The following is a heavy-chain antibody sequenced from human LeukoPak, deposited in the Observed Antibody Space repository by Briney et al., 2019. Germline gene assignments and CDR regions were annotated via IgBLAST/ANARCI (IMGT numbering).Heavy chain of an antibody. J-gene: IGHJ4*02. CDR1: GFTFSTYS. D-gene: IGHD6-19*01. V-gene: IGHV3-21*04. CDR3: ARRFITGWYLDY. CDR2: ISSGSSDI. Sequence: PGGSLRLSCAASGFTFSTYSMTWVRQAPGKGLEWVSSISSGSSDISYADSVKGRFTISRDNAKYSLYLQMNSLRPEDTALYYCARRFITGWYLDYWGQGTLVTVSS.